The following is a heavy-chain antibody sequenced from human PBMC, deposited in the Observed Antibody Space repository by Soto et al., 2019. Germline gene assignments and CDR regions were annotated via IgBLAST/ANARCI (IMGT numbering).Heavy chain of an antibody. D-gene: IGHD1-1*01. CDR3: ASTTDGRFNWPH. CDR1: GYNFANFW. CDR2: INPTDSNT. J-gene: IGHJ4*02. V-gene: IGHV5-51*01. Sequence: GESLKISCQVSGYNFANFWVGWVRQMPGKGLEWMGIINPTDSNTKYSPSFQGQVTISADKSINTAYMDWSSLQAPDTAMYYSASTTDGRFNWPHWGQGTQVTVSS.